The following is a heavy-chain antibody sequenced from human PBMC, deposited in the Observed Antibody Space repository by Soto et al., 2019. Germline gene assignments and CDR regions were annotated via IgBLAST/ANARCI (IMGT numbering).Heavy chain of an antibody. D-gene: IGHD5-18*01. CDR3: TIYSYGASEY. Sequence: EVPLVESGGGLVKPGGSLRLSCAASGFTVSNAWMSWVRQAPGKGLEWVGRIKSKTDGGTTEYDAPVKGRFTISRDDSKNTLYLQMNSLKTADTAVYYCTIYSYGASEYWGQGTLVTVSS. V-gene: IGHV3-15*01. J-gene: IGHJ4*02. CDR1: GFTVSNAW. CDR2: IKSKTDGGTT.